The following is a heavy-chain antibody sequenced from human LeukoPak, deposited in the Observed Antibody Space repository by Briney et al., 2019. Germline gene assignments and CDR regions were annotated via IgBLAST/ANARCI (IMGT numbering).Heavy chain of an antibody. D-gene: IGHD3-10*01. Sequence: GGSLRLSCAASGFTFSNAWMSWVRQAPGKGLEWVGRIKSKTDGGTTDYAAPVKGRFTISRDDSKNTLYLQMNSLKTEDTAVYYCTTDDSLWFGELLGPDYLGQGTLVTVSS. V-gene: IGHV3-15*01. CDR2: IKSKTDGGTT. CDR1: GFTFSNAW. J-gene: IGHJ4*02. CDR3: TTDDSLWFGELLGPDY.